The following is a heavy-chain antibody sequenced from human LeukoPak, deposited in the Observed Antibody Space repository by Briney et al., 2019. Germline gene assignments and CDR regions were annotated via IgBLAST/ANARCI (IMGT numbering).Heavy chain of an antibody. CDR1: GFTFSSYA. CDR2: ILGNGRST. Sequence: GGSLRLSCAASGFTFSSYAMDWVRQAPGKGLEWVAAILGNGRSTYYTDSVKGRFTISRDNSKNTLYLQMHTLRVEDTAVYYCGTPQSPSRGFYMDVWGKGTTVTVSS. CDR3: GTPQSPSRGFYMDV. J-gene: IGHJ6*03. V-gene: IGHV3-23*01.